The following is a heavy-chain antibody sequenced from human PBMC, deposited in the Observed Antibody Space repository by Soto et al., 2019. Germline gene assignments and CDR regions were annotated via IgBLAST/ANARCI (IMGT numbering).Heavy chain of an antibody. V-gene: IGHV1-69*08. CDR3: ARDSGGGYCSSTSCYSFHYYYGMDV. Sequence: QVQLVQSGAEVKKPGSSVKVSCKASGGTFSSYTISWVRQAPGQGLEWMGRIIPILGIANYAQKFQGRVTITADKSTSTAYMELSSLRSEDTAVYYCARDSGGGYCSSTSCYSFHYYYGMDVWGQGTTVTVSS. J-gene: IGHJ6*02. CDR1: GGTFSSYT. CDR2: IIPILGIA. D-gene: IGHD2-2*01.